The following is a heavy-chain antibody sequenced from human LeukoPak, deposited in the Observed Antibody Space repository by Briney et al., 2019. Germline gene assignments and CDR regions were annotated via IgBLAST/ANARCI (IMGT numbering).Heavy chain of an antibody. CDR1: GYTFTGYY. CDR3: ASNLGYCSGVSCSENY. Sequence: ASVKVSCKASGYTFTGYYMHWVRQAPGQGLEWMGWINPNSGGTNYAQKFQGRVTMTRDTSISTAYMELSRLRSDDTAVYYCASNLGYCSGVSCSENYWGQGTLVTVSS. D-gene: IGHD2-15*01. CDR2: INPNSGGT. J-gene: IGHJ4*02. V-gene: IGHV1-2*02.